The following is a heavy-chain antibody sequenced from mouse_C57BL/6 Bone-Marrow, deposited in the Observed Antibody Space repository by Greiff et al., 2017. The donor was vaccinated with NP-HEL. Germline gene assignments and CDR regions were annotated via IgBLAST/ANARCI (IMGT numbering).Heavy chain of an antibody. CDR3: ARGYWYFDV. V-gene: IGHV1-69*01. CDR1: GYTFTSYW. Sequence: QVQLQQPGAELVMPGASVKLSCKASGYTFTSYWMHWVKQRPGQGLEWIGEIDPSDSYTNYNQQFKGKSTLTVDKSSSTAYMQLSSLTSEDSAVYYCARGYWYFDVWGTGTTVTVSS. CDR2: IDPSDSYT. J-gene: IGHJ1*03.